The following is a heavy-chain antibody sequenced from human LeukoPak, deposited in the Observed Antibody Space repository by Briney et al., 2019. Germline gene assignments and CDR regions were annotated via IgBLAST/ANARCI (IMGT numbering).Heavy chain of an antibody. J-gene: IGHJ4*02. V-gene: IGHV4-39*01. D-gene: IGHD3-22*01. CDR3: ARPGEVYYYDSSGYPAHYFDY. CDR2: IYYSGST. Sequence: PSETLSLTCSVSGGSIYNSAYHWGWIRQPPGKGLEWIGSIYYSGSTYYNPSLKSRVTISVDTSKNQFSLKLSAVTAADTAVYCCARPGEVYYYDSSGYPAHYFDYWGQGTLVTVSS. CDR1: GGSIYNSAYH.